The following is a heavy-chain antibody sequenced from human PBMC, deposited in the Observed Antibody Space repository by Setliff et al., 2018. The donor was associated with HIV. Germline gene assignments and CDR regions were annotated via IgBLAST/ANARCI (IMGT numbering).Heavy chain of an antibody. CDR2: INPSDGAT. CDR3: ARDPEAYDYVWGSYRYTGKFDY. D-gene: IGHD3-16*02. J-gene: IGHJ4*02. Sequence: ASVKVSCKASGYTFTNSFMHWVRQAPGQGLEWMGIINPSDGATTYAQKFEDRVTMTRDTSTNTVYMELSSLRSEDTAVYYCARDPEAYDYVWGSYRYTGKFDYWGQGTLVTVSS. CDR1: GYTFTNSF. V-gene: IGHV1-46*01.